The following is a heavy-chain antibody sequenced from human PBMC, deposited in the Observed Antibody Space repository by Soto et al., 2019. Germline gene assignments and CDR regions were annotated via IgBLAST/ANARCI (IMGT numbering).Heavy chain of an antibody. CDR2: IWYDGSNK. D-gene: IGHD4-17*01. V-gene: IGHV3-33*01. CDR1: GFTFSSYG. J-gene: IGHJ4*02. CDR3: ARALYHSYGDYGEYYFDY. Sequence: GGSLRLSCAASGFTFSSYGMHWVRQAPGKGLEWVAVIWYDGSNKYYADSVKGRFTISRDNSKNTLYLQMNSLRAEDTAVYYCARALYHSYGDYGEYYFDYWGQGTLVTVSS.